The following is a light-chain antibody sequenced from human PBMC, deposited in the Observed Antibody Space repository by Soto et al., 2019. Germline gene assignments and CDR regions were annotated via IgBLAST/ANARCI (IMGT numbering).Light chain of an antibody. CDR2: DAS. CDR3: QVRDVWPS. J-gene: IGKJ1*01. V-gene: IGKV3-11*01. CDR1: QSVSTS. Sequence: IVLTQSPATLSLSPGEGAALSCRASQSVSTSLAWYKHKPGQAPRLFIYDASKRAPGIPARFSGSGSGTDFTLTISSLEPEDFAVYYCQVRDVWPSFGQGTKVDIK.